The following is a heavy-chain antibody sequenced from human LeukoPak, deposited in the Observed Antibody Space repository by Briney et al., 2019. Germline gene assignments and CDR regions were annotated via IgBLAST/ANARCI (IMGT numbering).Heavy chain of an antibody. J-gene: IGHJ4*02. CDR3: VRDGSGTTPFDH. Sequence: PGGSLRLSCAASGFTFSTFGMHWVRQSPGKGLEWVAFIRYDATNAYYGDSAKGRFTVSRDNSKNTLYLQMNSLRADDTAVYYCVRDGSGTTPFDHWGQGTLVTVSS. CDR1: GFTFSTFG. D-gene: IGHD1-26*01. CDR2: IRYDATNA. V-gene: IGHV3-30*02.